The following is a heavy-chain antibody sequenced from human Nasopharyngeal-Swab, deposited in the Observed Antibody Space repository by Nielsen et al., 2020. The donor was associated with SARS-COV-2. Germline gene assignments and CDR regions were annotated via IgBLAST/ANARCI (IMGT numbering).Heavy chain of an antibody. CDR3: ARDGEENYCDTSGPLDY. V-gene: IGHV4-4*07. D-gene: IGHD3-22*01. CDR1: GDSISNYY. Sequence: SETLSLTCTVSGDSISNYYWSWIRQPAGKGLEWIGRIYTSGSTNYNPSLKSRVIMSVDTSKNQFSMKLSSVTAADTAVYYCARDGEENYCDTSGPLDYWGQGTLVTVSS. CDR2: IYTSGST. J-gene: IGHJ4*02.